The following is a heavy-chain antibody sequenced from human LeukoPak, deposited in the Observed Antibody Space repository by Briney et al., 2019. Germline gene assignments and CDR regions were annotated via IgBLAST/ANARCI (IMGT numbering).Heavy chain of an antibody. J-gene: IGHJ4*02. V-gene: IGHV1-18*01. Sequence: ASVKVSCKASGYTFTSYGISWVRQAPGQGLEWMGWISAYNGNTNYAQKLQGRVTITADKSTSTAYMELSSLRSEDTAVYYCARDLRSSGWYAYWGQGTLVTVSS. CDR2: ISAYNGNT. D-gene: IGHD6-19*01. CDR3: ARDLRSSGWYAY. CDR1: GYTFTSYG.